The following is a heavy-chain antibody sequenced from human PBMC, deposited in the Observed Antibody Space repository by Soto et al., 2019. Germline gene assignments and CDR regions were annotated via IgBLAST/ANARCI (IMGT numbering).Heavy chain of an antibody. Sequence: GSLRLSCAASGFTFSTYALSWVRQAPGKGLEWVSAISANGQGIYYADSVRGRFTISRDNSKNTIFLHMDSLRAADTAVYYCAGVDHRGYFPVLTDFWGQGILVTVSS. J-gene: IGHJ4*02. V-gene: IGHV3-23*01. CDR1: GFTFSTYA. CDR2: ISANGQGI. CDR3: AGVDHRGYFPVLTDF. D-gene: IGHD3-9*01.